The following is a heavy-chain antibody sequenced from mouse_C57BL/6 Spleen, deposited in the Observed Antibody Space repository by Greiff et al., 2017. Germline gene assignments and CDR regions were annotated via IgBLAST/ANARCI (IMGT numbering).Heavy chain of an antibody. J-gene: IGHJ2*01. V-gene: IGHV6-3*01. CDR1: GFTFSNYW. CDR2: IRLKSDNYAT. Sequence: EVQLVESGGGLVQPGGSMKLSCVASGFTFSNYWMNWVRQSPEKGLEWVAQIRLKSDNYATHYAESVKGRFTISRDDSKSSVYLQMNNLRAEDTGIYYCTGRVITTVVAYYFDYWGQGTTLTVSS. CDR3: TGRVITTVVAYYFDY. D-gene: IGHD1-1*01.